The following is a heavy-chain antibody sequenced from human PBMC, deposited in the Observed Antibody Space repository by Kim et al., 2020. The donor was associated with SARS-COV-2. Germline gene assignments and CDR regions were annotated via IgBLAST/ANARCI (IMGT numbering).Heavy chain of an antibody. CDR2: TI. V-gene: IGHV3-11*01. CDR3: ARAVGWFFDL. Sequence: TIYYADSVQGRFTISRDNAKNSLYLQMNSLRAEDTAVYYCARAVGWFFDLWGRGTLVTVSS. D-gene: IGHD1-26*01. J-gene: IGHJ2*01.